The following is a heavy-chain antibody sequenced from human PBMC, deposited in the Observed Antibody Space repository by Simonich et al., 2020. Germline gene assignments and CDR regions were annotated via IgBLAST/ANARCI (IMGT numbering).Heavy chain of an antibody. J-gene: IGHJ6*02. Sequence: QVQLQESGPGLVKPSETLSLTCTVSGGSISSYYWSWIRQPPGKGLEWFGHIYYSGGTNYNPSLKSRVTISVDTSKNQFSLKLSSVTAAETAVYYCARSLGYYYYYYGMDVWGQGTTVTVSS. V-gene: IGHV4-59*08. CDR2: IYYSGGT. D-gene: IGHD1-26*01. CDR1: GGSISSYY. CDR3: ARSLGYYYYYYGMDV.